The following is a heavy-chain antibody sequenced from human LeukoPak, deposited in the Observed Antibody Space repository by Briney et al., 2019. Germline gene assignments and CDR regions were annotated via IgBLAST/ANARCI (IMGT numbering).Heavy chain of an antibody. Sequence: SETLSLTCAVYGGSFSGYYWSWIRQPPGKGLEWIGEINHSGSTNYNPSLKSRVTISVDTSKNQFSLKLSSVTAADTAVYYCARGFMVRGVIMRDYFDYWGQGTLVTVSS. J-gene: IGHJ4*02. CDR1: GGSFSGYY. D-gene: IGHD3-10*01. V-gene: IGHV4-34*01. CDR3: ARGFMVRGVIMRDYFDY. CDR2: INHSGST.